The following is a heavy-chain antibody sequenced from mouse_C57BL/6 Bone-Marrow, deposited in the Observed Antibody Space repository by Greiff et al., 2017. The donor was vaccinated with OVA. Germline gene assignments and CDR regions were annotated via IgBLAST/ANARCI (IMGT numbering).Heavy chain of an antibody. V-gene: IGHV1-76*01. Sequence: VHLVESGAELVRPGASVKLSCKASGYTFTDYYINWVKQRPGQGLEWIARIYPGSGNTYYNEKFKGKATLTAEKSSSTAYMQLSSLTSEDSAVYFCARDYYGSSGAWFAYWGQGTLVTVSA. CDR2: IYPGSGNT. J-gene: IGHJ3*01. CDR1: GYTFTDYY. CDR3: ARDYYGSSGAWFAY. D-gene: IGHD1-1*01.